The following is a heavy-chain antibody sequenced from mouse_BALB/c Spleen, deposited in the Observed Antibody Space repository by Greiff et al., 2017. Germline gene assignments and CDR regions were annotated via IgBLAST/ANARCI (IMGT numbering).Heavy chain of an antibody. Sequence: QVQLMQSGAELVRPGASVKISCTASGFTFTSYTMYWVQQRPGQGLEWIGYINPSSGYTNYNQKFKDKVTLTVDKSSSTVYMQLSRPTSEDSAVYYGARYYRYDEYYAMDYWGQGTSVTVSS. CDR1: GFTFTSYT. CDR2: INPSSGYT. D-gene: IGHD2-14*01. V-gene: IGHV1-4*01. J-gene: IGHJ4*01. CDR3: ARYYRYDEYYAMDY.